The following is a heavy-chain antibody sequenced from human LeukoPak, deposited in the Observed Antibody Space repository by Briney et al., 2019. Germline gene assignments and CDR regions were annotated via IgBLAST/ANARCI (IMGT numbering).Heavy chain of an antibody. D-gene: IGHD1-26*01. J-gene: IGHJ4*02. CDR3: ARFVGARGAFDY. CDR2: INSDGSST. Sequence: PGGSLTLSCAASGFTFSNYWMHWVRQAPGKGLVWVSRINSDGSSTRYADSVKGRFTISRDNAKNTLYLQMNSLRAEDTAVYYCARFVGARGAFDYWGQGTLVTVSS. CDR1: GFTFSNYW. V-gene: IGHV3-74*01.